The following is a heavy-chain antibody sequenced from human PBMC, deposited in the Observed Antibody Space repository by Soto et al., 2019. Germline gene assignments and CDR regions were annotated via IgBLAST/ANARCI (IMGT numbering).Heavy chain of an antibody. CDR1: VGSLSKYY. CDR3: ARDNNDFWSLYPLAFDY. Sequence: LSLTCIVSVGSLSKYYWSWIRQPAGEGLEWIGRISTSGHVVSKVSLRSRLTMSVDMSNNHFSLKLTSVTAADTAVYYCARDNNDFWSLYPLAFDYWGQGALVTVSS. CDR2: ISTSGHV. V-gene: IGHV4-4*07. D-gene: IGHD3-3*01. J-gene: IGHJ4*02.